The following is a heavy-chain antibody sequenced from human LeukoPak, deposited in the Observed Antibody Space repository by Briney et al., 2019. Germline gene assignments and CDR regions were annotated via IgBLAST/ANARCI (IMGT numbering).Heavy chain of an antibody. J-gene: IGHJ4*02. D-gene: IGHD1-26*01. CDR3: ARASRFLGELLGFDY. V-gene: IGHV3-30*03. CDR2: ISYDGSNK. CDR1: GFTFSSYG. Sequence: GRSLRLSCAASGFTFSSYGMHWVRQAPGKGLEWVAVISYDGSNKYYADSVKGRFTISRDNSKNTLYLQMNSLRAEDTAVYYCARASRFLGELLGFDYWGQGTLVTVSS.